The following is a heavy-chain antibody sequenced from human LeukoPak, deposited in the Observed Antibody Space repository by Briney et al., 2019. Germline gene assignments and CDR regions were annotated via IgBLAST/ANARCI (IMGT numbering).Heavy chain of an antibody. CDR2: INHSGST. CDR3: ARARGGSGSYYELNFDY. Sequence: PSETLSLNCAVYGGSFSGYYWSWIRQPPGKGLEWIGEINHSGSTNYNPSLKSRVTISVDTSKNQFSLKLSSVTAADTAVYYCARARGGSGSYYELNFDYWGQGTLVTVSS. CDR1: GGSFSGYY. D-gene: IGHD3-10*01. J-gene: IGHJ4*02. V-gene: IGHV4-34*01.